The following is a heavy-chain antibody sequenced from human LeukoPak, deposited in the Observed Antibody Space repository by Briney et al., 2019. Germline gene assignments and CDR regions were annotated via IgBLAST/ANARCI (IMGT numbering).Heavy chain of an antibody. D-gene: IGHD4-17*01. CDR1: GYTFTSYG. Sequence: ASVKVSCKASGYTFTSYGISWVRQAPGQGLEWMGWISIYNGKINYAQKFQGRVTMTTDTSANTAYMDLSSLRSEDTAVYYCARLSSHYGDYKVDPWGQGTLVTVSS. J-gene: IGHJ5*02. V-gene: IGHV1-18*01. CDR2: ISIYNGKI. CDR3: ARLSSHYGDYKVDP.